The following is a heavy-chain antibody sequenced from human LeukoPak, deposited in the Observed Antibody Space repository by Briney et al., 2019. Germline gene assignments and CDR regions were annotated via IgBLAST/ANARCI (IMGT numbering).Heavy chain of an antibody. CDR3: ARRDGAV. Sequence: SETLSLTCTVSGYSLSSGYYWGWIRQPPGKGLEWIGSIYHSGSTYYNPSLKSRVTISVDTSKNQFSLKLSSVTAADTAVYYCARRDGAVWGKGTTVTVSS. CDR2: IYHSGST. J-gene: IGHJ6*04. V-gene: IGHV4-38-2*02. CDR1: GYSLSSGYY. D-gene: IGHD3-16*01.